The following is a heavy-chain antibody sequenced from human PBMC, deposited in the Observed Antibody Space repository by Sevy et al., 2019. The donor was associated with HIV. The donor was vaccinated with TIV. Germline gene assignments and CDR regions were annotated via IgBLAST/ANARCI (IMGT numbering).Heavy chain of an antibody. V-gene: IGHV3-23*01. J-gene: IGHJ4*02. CDR1: GFTFSAYA. D-gene: IGHD3-16*02. Sequence: GGSLRLSCAASGFTFSAYAMNWVRQAPGKGLEWVSAINGKGRSTHYTDSVEGRFTISRDNSKNTLFLQMNSLRSEDTAVYYCARDKGESSSSFLGELSYWGQGTLVTVSS. CDR2: INGKGRST. CDR3: ARDKGESSSSFLGELSY.